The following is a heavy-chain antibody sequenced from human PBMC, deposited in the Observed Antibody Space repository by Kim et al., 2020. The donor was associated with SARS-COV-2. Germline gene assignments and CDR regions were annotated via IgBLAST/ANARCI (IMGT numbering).Heavy chain of an antibody. V-gene: IGHV1-46*01. D-gene: IGHD1-1*01. CDR3: ARGSYNPDY. J-gene: IGHJ4*02. CDR2: GST. Sequence: GSTSYAQKFQGRVTMTRDTSTSTVYMELSSLRSEDTAVYYCARGSYNPDYWGQGTLVTVSS.